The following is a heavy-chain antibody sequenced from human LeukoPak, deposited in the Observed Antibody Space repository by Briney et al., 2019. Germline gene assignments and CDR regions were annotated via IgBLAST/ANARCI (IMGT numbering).Heavy chain of an antibody. J-gene: IGHJ4*02. D-gene: IGHD1-14*01. CDR1: GGSISSGSYY. Sequence: PSETLSLTCTVSGGSISSGSYYWSWIRQPAGKGLEWIGRIYTSGSTNYNPSLKSRVTISVDTSKNQFSLKLSSVTAADTAVYYCARDSGIKEPYDYWGQGTLVTVSS. CDR3: ARDSGIKEPYDY. CDR2: IYTSGST. V-gene: IGHV4-61*02.